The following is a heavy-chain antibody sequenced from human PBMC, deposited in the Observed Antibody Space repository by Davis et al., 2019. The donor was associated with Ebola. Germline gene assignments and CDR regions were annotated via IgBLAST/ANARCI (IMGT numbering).Heavy chain of an antibody. CDR2: IYYSGST. CDR1: GGSISSYY. Sequence: SETPSLTCTVSGGSISSYYWSWIRQPPGKGLEWIGYIYYSGSTNYNPSLKSRVTISVDTSKNQFSLKLSSVTAADTAVYYCARLRRDAFDIWGQGTMVTVSS. V-gene: IGHV4-59*08. CDR3: ARLRRDAFDI. J-gene: IGHJ3*02.